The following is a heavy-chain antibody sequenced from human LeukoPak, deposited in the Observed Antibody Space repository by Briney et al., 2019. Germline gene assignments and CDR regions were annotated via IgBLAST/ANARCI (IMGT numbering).Heavy chain of an antibody. J-gene: IGHJ4*02. CDR3: ARVPGKTKHFDY. V-gene: IGHV3-48*04. CDR2: ISSSSSNI. CDR1: GLIFSTYS. Sequence: GGSLRLSYAASGLIFSTYSMNWVRQAPGKGLEWLSYISSSSSNIYYADSVKGRFTISRDNTKNSLYLQMDSLRAEDTAVYYCARVPGKTKHFDYWGQGTLVTVSS.